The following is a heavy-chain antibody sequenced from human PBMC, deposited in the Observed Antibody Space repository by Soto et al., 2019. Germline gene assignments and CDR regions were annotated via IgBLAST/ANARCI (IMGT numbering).Heavy chain of an antibody. V-gene: IGHV1-69*06. Sequence: QVQLVQSGAEVKKPGSSVKVSCKASGGTFSSYAISWVRQAPGQGLEWMGGIIPIFGTANYAQKFQGRVTMTTDTSTSTAYMEVRSLRSDDTAVYYCARDLDSGSYYFDYWGQGTLVTVSS. CDR2: IIPIFGTA. CDR1: GGTFSSYA. CDR3: ARDLDSGSYYFDY. J-gene: IGHJ4*02. D-gene: IGHD1-26*01.